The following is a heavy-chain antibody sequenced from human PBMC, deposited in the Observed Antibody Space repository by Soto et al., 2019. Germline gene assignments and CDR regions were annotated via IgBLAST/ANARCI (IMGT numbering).Heavy chain of an antibody. V-gene: IGHV1-69*13. Sequence: ASVKVSCKASGGTFSSYAISWVRQAPGQGLEWMGGIIPIFGTANYAQKFQGRVTITADESTSTAYMELSSLRSEDTAVYYCARGSGLGYCSGGSCYSDYWGQGTLVTVSS. D-gene: IGHD2-15*01. J-gene: IGHJ4*02. CDR1: GGTFSSYA. CDR2: IIPIFGTA. CDR3: ARGSGLGYCSGGSCYSDY.